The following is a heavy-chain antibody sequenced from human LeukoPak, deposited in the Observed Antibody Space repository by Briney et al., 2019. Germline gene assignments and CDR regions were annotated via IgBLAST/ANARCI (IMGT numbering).Heavy chain of an antibody. V-gene: IGHV4-34*01. CDR2: INHSGGT. J-gene: IGHJ5*02. CDR1: GGSFSGYF. D-gene: IGHD3-10*01. CDR3: ARTRYYGSGRPFDP. Sequence: PSETLSLTCVVYGGSFSGYFWSWIRQPPGKGLEWIGEINHSGGTTYNPSLKSRVTISVDTSKNQFPLKLTSVTAADTAVYYCARTRYYGSGRPFDPWGQGTLVTVSS.